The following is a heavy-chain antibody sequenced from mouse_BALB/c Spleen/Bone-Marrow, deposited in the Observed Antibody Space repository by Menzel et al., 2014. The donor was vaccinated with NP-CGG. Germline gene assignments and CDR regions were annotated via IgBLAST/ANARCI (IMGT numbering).Heavy chain of an antibody. V-gene: IGHV14-3*02. CDR2: IDPANGNT. Sequence: DVKLVESGAELVRPGASVKLSCTASGINIKDTYLHWVKQRPEQGLDWIGRIDPANGNTKYDPKFQGKATITADTSSNTAYLQLSSLTSEDTAVYYCARAIFDIDYGYWGQGTTLTVSS. CDR1: GINIKDTY. CDR3: ARAIFDIDYGY. D-gene: IGHD1-1*01. J-gene: IGHJ2*01.